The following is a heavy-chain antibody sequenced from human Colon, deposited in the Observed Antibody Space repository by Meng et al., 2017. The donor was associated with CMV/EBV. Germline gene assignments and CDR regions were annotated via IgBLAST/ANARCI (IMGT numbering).Heavy chain of an antibody. CDR3: ARALMLSGHEFDY. J-gene: IGHJ4*02. D-gene: IGHD3-16*01. CDR2: IYENGVT. Sequence: VLLEESGLGVGKASETLSLICSVSGASVSSGAYYWGWIRQSPGKGLEWIGNIYENGVTYYGPSLESRVTLSMDTSKNQISLKMSSVTAADTGIYYCARALMLSGHEFDYWGQGALVTVSS. V-gene: IGHV4-39*01. CDR1: GASVSSGAYY.